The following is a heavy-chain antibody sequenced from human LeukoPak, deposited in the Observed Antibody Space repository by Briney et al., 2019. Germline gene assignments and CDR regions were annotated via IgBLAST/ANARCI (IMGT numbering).Heavy chain of an antibody. Sequence: GGSLRLSCAASGFTFSTNWMHWVRQAPGKGLVWVSRINGDGSRTNYADSVEGRFTISRDNAKNTVYLQMNSLRAEDTAVYYCARGATYAYCFDYWGQGILVTVSS. J-gene: IGHJ4*02. CDR1: GFTFSTNW. CDR3: ARGATYAYCFDY. V-gene: IGHV3-74*01. D-gene: IGHD4-17*01. CDR2: INGDGSRT.